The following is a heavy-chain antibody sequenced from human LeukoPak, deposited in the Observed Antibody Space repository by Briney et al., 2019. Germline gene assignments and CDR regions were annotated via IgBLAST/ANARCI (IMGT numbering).Heavy chain of an antibody. CDR1: GFSFSRYA. Sequence: GGSLRLSCAASGFSFSRYAMGWVRQAPGKGLEWVSTVNESGGRTYYADSVKGRFAMSRDNSRSTLYLQMNSLRAEDTAVYYCAKEGRPNSGGGFFDYWGQGTRVTVSS. J-gene: IGHJ4*02. CDR2: VNESGGRT. CDR3: AKEGRPNSGGGFFDY. V-gene: IGHV3-23*01. D-gene: IGHD5-12*01.